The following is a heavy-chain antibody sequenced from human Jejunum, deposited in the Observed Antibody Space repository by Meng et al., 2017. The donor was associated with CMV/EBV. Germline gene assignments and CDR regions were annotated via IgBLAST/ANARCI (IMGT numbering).Heavy chain of an antibody. CDR3: ARGSIFVSFDS. CDR2: IHDTGST. J-gene: IGHJ4*02. CDR1: GGSIGSGDYY. Sequence: QVRLQGSGPGPVKPSQTLSLTCAVSGGSIGSGDYYWSWIRQPPGKGLEWIGYIHDTGSTYYNPSLKSRVDISLGTSRNHFSLTLSSVTAEDTAVYFCARGSIFVSFDSWGQGTLVTVSS. V-gene: IGHV4-30-4*08. D-gene: IGHD3-3*01.